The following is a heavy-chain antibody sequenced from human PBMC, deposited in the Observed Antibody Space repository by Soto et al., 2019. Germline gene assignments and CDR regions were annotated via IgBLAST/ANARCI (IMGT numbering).Heavy chain of an antibody. CDR1: GGTFSSST. Sequence: SGAEVRRPGSSVRVSCKASGGTFSSSTISWVRQAPGQGLEWVGGITPIFGKANYAQKFQGRVTITADESTSTAYMELSSLRSEDTALYFCARGWGSDSTTYYYAYWGQGTSVTVSS. V-gene: IGHV1-69*01. CDR3: ARGWGSDSTTYYYAY. D-gene: IGHD3-22*01. J-gene: IGHJ1*01. CDR2: ITPIFGKA.